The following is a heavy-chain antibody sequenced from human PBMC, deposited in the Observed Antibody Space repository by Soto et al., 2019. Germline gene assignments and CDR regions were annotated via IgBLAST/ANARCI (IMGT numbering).Heavy chain of an antibody. Sequence: SETLSLTCAVSGDSITTNNWWSWVRQPPGKGLEWIGEIYHNGNTNYNPSLKSRVTMSVDMSKNQFSLKLTSVTAADTAVYYCARLLDDSRGYYYFDYWGQGTLVTVSS. V-gene: IGHV4-4*02. D-gene: IGHD3-22*01. CDR3: ARLLDDSRGYYYFDY. CDR2: IYHNGNT. J-gene: IGHJ4*02. CDR1: GDSITTNNW.